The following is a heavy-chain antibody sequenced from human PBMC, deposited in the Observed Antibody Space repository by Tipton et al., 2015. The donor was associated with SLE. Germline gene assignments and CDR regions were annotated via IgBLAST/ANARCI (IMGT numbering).Heavy chain of an antibody. D-gene: IGHD4/OR15-4a*01. CDR3: AKDRTMVVDAFDI. CDR1: GFTISTYA. Sequence: SLRLSCAASGFTISTYAMTWVRQAPGKGLEWVAVIWYDGSNKYYADSVKGRFTISRDNSKNTLYLQMNSLRAEDTAVYYCAKDRTMVVDAFDIWGQGTMVTVSS. V-gene: IGHV3-30*18. J-gene: IGHJ3*02. CDR2: IWYDGSNK.